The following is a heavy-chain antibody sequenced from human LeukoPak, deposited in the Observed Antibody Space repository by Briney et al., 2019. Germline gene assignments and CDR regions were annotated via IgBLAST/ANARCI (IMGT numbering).Heavy chain of an antibody. D-gene: IGHD3-22*01. CDR2: INPNSGGT. J-gene: IGHJ6*02. V-gene: IGHV1-2*02. CDR1: GYTFTGYY. Sequence: ASVKVSCKASGYTFTGYYMHWVRQAPGQGLEWMGWINPNSGGTNYAQKFQGRVTMTRDTSISTAYMELSRLRSDDTAVYYCARDSQYYYDSSGYYYSSYYYGMDVWGQGTTVTVSS. CDR3: ARDSQYYYDSSGYYYSSYYYGMDV.